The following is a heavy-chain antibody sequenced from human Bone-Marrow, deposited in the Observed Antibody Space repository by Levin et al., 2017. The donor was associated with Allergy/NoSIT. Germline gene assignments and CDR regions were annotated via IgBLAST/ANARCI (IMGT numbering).Heavy chain of an antibody. V-gene: IGHV4-30-4*01. J-gene: IGHJ6*02. Sequence: SETLSLTCTVSGGSISSGDYYWSWIRQPPGKGLEWIGYIYYSGSTYYNPSLKSRVTISVDTSKNQFSLKLSSVTAADTAVYYCARVDLYGGSDYYYYYGMDVWGQGTTVTVSS. CDR2: IYYSGST. CDR1: GGSISSGDYY. D-gene: IGHD4-23*01. CDR3: ARVDLYGGSDYYYYYGMDV.